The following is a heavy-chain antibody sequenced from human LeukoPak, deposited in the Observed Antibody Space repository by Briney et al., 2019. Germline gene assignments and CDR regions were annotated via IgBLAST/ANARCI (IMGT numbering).Heavy chain of an antibody. D-gene: IGHD3-10*01. J-gene: IGHJ4*02. Sequence: GGSLRLSCAASGFTFSVSAMHWVRQASGKGLEWVGRIRSKANSYATAYAASVKGRFTISRDDSKNTAYLQMNSLKTEDTAVYYCTPAGGSGSYSGYWGQGTLVTVSS. V-gene: IGHV3-73*01. CDR3: TPAGGSGSYSGY. CDR1: GFTFSVSA. CDR2: IRSKANSYAT.